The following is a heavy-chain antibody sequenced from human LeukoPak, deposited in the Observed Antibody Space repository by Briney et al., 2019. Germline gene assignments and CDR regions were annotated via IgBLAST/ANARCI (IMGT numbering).Heavy chain of an antibody. V-gene: IGHV4-4*07. CDR2: IYTSGST. D-gene: IGHD5-12*01. J-gene: IGHJ4*02. CDR3: VRETHGYGGDY. CDR1: GGSISSYY. Sequence: SETLSLTCTVSGGSISSYYWSWIRQPAGKGLEWIGRIYTSGSTNYNPSLKRRVTMSVDTSKTQFSLKLSSATAADTAVYYRVRETHGYGGDYWGQGTLVTVSS.